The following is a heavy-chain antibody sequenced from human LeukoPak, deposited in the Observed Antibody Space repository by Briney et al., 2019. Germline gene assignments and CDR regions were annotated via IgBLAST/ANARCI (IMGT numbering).Heavy chain of an antibody. CDR3: VRDPRDGYGHFDY. D-gene: IGHD5-24*01. Sequence: PGGSLRLSCVVSGFTFSGNHMNWVRQAPGKGLEWVSVIYSVGDTYYADSVKGRFTISRDNSKNTLYLQMNSLKPEDTAVYYCVRDPRDGYGHFDYWGQGTLVTVSS. J-gene: IGHJ4*02. CDR1: GFTFSGNH. CDR2: IYSVGDT. V-gene: IGHV3-66*02.